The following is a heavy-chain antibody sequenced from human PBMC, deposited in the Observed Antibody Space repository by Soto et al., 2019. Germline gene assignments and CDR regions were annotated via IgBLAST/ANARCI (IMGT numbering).Heavy chain of an antibody. CDR2: IRSQSDGGSG. V-gene: IGHV3-15*07. CDR3: TTDSRTTVPEVSFDF. CDR1: GFTFHNAW. D-gene: IGHD4-17*01. Sequence: EVQLEESGGGVVMPGGSLRLSCAASGFTFHNAWINWVRQPPGGGLEWVGRIRSQSDGGSGDYAAPVKGRFVVSRDDSKNMVYLQMNSLKIEETAVYYSTTDSRTTVPEVSFDFWGHGTLVTVSS. J-gene: IGHJ4*01.